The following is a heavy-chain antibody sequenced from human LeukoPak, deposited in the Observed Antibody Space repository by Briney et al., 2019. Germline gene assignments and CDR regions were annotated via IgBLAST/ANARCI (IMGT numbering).Heavy chain of an antibody. CDR2: ISGSGGST. CDR1: GFTFSSYA. D-gene: IGHD3-16*01. V-gene: IGHV3-23*01. CDR3: AKTSGESDAFDI. J-gene: IGHJ3*02. Sequence: GGSLRLSXAASGFTFSSYAMSWVCQAPGKGLEWVSAISGSGGSTYYADSVKGRFTISRDNSKNTLYLQMNSLRAEDTAVYYCAKTSGESDAFDIWGQGTMVTVSS.